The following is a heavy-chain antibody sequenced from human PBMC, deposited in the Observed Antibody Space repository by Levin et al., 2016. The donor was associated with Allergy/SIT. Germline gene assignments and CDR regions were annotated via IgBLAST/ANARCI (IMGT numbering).Heavy chain of an antibody. CDR2: IYYSEST. V-gene: IGHV4-39*01. CDR3: ARLGSTLTTRYYYYYYMDV. D-gene: IGHD4-11*01. Sequence: WIRQPPGKGLEWIGTIYYSESTFYNPSLNSRVTISLDTSKNQFSLKLSSVTAADTAAYYCARLGSTLTTRYYYYYYMDVWGKGTTVTVSS. J-gene: IGHJ6*03.